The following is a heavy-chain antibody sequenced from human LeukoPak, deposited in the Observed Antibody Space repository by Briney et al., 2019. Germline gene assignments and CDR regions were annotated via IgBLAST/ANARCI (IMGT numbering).Heavy chain of an antibody. CDR3: ANGITGTRAFDY. CDR1: GFTFSSYA. J-gene: IGHJ4*02. D-gene: IGHD1-7*01. CDR2: ISGSGGST. V-gene: IGHV3-23*01. Sequence: GGSLRLSCAASGFTFSSYAMSWVRQAPAKGLEWVSAISGSGGSTYYADSVKGRFTISRDNSKNTLYLQMNSLRAEDTAVYYCANGITGTRAFDYWGQGTLVTVSS.